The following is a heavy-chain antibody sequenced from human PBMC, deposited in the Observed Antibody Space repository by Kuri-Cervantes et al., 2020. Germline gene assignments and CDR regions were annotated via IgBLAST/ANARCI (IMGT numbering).Heavy chain of an antibody. J-gene: IGHJ4*02. CDR3: ASLGD. V-gene: IGHV4-4*07. Sequence: GSLRLSCTVSGGSISSYYWSWIRQPAGKGLEWIGRIYTSGSTNYNPSLKSRVTISVDKSKNQFSLKLSSVTAADTAVYYCASLGDWGQGTLVTVSS. CDR2: IYTSGST. CDR1: GGSISSYY. D-gene: IGHD3-16*01.